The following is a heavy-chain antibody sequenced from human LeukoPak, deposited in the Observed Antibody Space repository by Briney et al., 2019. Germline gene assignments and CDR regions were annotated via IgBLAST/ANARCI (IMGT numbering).Heavy chain of an antibody. J-gene: IGHJ6*02. Sequence: PSATLSLTCTVSGGSVSSYFWSWIRQPPGKGLEWIGYVYHSGSSNNNPSLKSRVTISVETSKTQFSLRLSSVTAADTAVYYCARHLGPGWHAMDVWGQGATVTVSS. CDR2: VYHSGSS. CDR3: ARHLGPGWHAMDV. V-gene: IGHV4-59*08. D-gene: IGHD2-15*01. CDR1: GGSVSSYF.